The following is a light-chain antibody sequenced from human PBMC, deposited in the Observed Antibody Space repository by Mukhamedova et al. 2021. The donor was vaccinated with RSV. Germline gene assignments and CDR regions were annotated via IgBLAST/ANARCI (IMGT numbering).Light chain of an antibody. J-gene: IGKJ1*01. V-gene: IGKV1-12*01. Sequence: WYQRRVHGKAPKLLIYAASSLQSGVPSRFSGSGSGTDFTLTISSLQPEDFATYYCQQANSFPTFGQGTKVEIK. CDR2: AAS. CDR3: QQANSFPT.